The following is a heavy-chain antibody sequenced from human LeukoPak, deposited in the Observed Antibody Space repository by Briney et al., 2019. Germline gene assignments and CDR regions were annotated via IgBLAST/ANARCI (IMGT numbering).Heavy chain of an antibody. D-gene: IGHD5-18*01. J-gene: IGHJ5*02. CDR2: IIPIFGTA. CDR3: AREVDTAMARGYSWFDP. CDR1: GYTFTSNY. V-gene: IGHV1-69*05. Sequence: ASAKLSCKASGYTFTSNYMHWVRHAPGQGLEWMGGIIPIFGTASYEQKFQGRVTITTDESTSPAYMELSSLRSEDTAVYYCAREVDTAMARGYSWFDPWGQGTLVTVSS.